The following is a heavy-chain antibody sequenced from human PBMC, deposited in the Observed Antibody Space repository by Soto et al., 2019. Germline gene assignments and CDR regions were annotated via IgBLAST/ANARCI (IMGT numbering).Heavy chain of an antibody. CDR3: ARDRPLDY. CDR1: GFTFSSYA. Sequence: GGSLRLSCAASGFTFSSYAMHWVRQAPGKGLEWVAVISYDGSNKYYADSVKGRFTISRDNSKNTLYLQMNSLRAEDTAVYYCARDRPLDYWGQGTLVTVSS. CDR2: ISYDGSNK. J-gene: IGHJ4*02. V-gene: IGHV3-30-3*01.